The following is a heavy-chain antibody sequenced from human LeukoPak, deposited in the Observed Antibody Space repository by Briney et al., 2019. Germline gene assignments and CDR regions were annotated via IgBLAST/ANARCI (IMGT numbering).Heavy chain of an antibody. CDR1: GFTFDDYA. J-gene: IGHJ4*02. Sequence: GGSLRLSCAASGFTFDDYAMHWVRQAPGKGLEWVSGISWNSGSIGYADSVKGRFTISRDNAKNSLYLQMNSLRAEDMALYYCAKDISPVEYSSSSGNYFDYWGQGTLVTVSS. CDR3: AKDISPVEYSSSSGNYFDY. V-gene: IGHV3-9*03. D-gene: IGHD6-6*01. CDR2: ISWNSGSI.